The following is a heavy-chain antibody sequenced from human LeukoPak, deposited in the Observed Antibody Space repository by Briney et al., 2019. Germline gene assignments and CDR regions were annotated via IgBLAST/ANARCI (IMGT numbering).Heavy chain of an antibody. V-gene: IGHV1-2*02. CDR1: GYTFTGYY. CDR2: INPNSGGT. D-gene: IGHD2-21*02. Sequence: ASVKVSCKASGYTFTGYYMHWVRQAPGQGLEWMGWINPNSGGTNYAQKFQGRVTMTRDTSISTAYMELSRLRSDDTAVYYCARTRIVVVTPEGHWGQGTLVTVSS. J-gene: IGHJ4*02. CDR3: ARTRIVVVTPEGH.